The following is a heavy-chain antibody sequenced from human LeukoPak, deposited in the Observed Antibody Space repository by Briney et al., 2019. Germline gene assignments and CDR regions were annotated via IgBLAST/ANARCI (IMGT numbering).Heavy chain of an antibody. CDR3: ARDLTVTSTCWFDR. Sequence: GGSLRLSCAASGFTFSSYTMNWVRQAPGKGLEWVSSITGSSTYIYYADSVKGRFTISRDNAKNSLYLQMNGLRAEDTAVYYCARDLTVTSTCWFDRWGQGTLVTVSS. D-gene: IGHD4-11*01. CDR1: GFTFSSYT. CDR2: ITGSSTYI. V-gene: IGHV3-21*01. J-gene: IGHJ5*02.